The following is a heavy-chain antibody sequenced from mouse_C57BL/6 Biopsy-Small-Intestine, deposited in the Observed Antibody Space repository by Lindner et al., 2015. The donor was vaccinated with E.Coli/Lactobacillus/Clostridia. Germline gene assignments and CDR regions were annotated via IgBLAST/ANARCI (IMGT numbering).Heavy chain of an antibody. D-gene: IGHD1-1*01. V-gene: IGHV1-64*01. Sequence: SVKVSCKASGYMFTSYYIHWVRQAPGQGFEWMGMINPSGGHTTYAQKFKGRVIMTSDTSTNTVYMELSSLKSEDTAVYYCARDVDAEIVATIWTHDAFDIWGQGTMVTVSS. CDR1: GYMFTSYY. CDR2: INPSGGHT. J-gene: IGHJ3*01. CDR3: ARDVDAEIVATIWTHDAFDI.